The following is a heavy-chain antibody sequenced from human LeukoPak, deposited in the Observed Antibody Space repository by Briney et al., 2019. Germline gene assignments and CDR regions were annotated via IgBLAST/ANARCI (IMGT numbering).Heavy chain of an antibody. CDR3: ARIVGAARFDP. Sequence: KPSETLSLTCAVYGGSFSGYYWSWIRQPPGEGLEWIGEINHSGSTNYNPSLKSRVTISVDTSKNQFSLKLSSVTAADTAVYYCARIVGAARFDPWGQGTLVTVSS. D-gene: IGHD1-26*01. CDR1: GGSFSGYY. CDR2: INHSGST. J-gene: IGHJ5*02. V-gene: IGHV4-34*01.